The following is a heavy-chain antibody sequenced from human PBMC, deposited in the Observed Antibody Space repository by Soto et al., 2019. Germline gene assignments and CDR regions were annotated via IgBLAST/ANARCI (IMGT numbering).Heavy chain of an antibody. CDR3: ARALSDQYGTGWFDP. D-gene: IGHD3-10*01. CDR2: ISSSSSYI. V-gene: IGHV3-21*01. J-gene: IGHJ5*02. CDR1: GFTFSTYS. Sequence: EVQVVESGGGLVKPGGSLRLSCAASGFTFSTYSMNWVRQAPGKGLEWVSSISSSSSYIFYADSVKGRFTISRDNAKNSLYLQMTSLRAEDTAVYYCARALSDQYGTGWFDPCGQGTLVTVSP.